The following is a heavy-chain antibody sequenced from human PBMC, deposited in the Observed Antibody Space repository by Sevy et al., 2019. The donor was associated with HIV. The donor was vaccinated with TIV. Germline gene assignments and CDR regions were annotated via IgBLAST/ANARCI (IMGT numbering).Heavy chain of an antibody. J-gene: IGHJ3*02. CDR1: GFTFSGSA. V-gene: IGHV3-73*01. D-gene: IGHD3-3*01. CDR3: TRHTIRFMGDDAFDI. Sequence: GGSLRLSCAASGFTFSGSAMHWVRQASGKGLEWVGRIRSKANSYATAYAASVKGRFTISRDDSKNTAYLQMNSLKTEDTAVYYCTRHTIRFMGDDAFDIWGQGTTVTVSS. CDR2: IRSKANSYAT.